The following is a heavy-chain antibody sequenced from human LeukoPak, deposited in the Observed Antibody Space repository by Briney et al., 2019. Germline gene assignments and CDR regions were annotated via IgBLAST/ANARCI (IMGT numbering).Heavy chain of an antibody. CDR1: GFTFNKYA. D-gene: IGHD2/OR15-2a*01. CDR3: AKDARTGVWNIGDSWFDP. V-gene: IGHV3-23*01. J-gene: IGHJ5*02. Sequence: GSLRLSCAASGFTFNKYAMTWVRQAPGQGLEWVSGLSDSGASTFYAEPVRGRFTISRDNSKNMLYLHINSLRAEDTAVYYCAKDARTGVWNIGDSWFDPWGQGTLVTVSS. CDR2: LSDSGAST.